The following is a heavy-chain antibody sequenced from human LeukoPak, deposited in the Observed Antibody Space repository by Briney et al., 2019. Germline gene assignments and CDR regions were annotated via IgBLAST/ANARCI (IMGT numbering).Heavy chain of an antibody. Sequence: GGSLRLSCAASGFTFSDYYMSWIRQAPGKGLEWVAVIWYDGSNKYYADSVKGRFTISRDNSKNTLYLQMNSLRAEDTAVYYWGRDPQKDYVFDYWGQGTLVTVSS. CDR1: GFTFSDYY. V-gene: IGHV3-33*08. D-gene: IGHD4-17*01. CDR2: IWYDGSNK. CDR3: GRDPQKDYVFDY. J-gene: IGHJ4*02.